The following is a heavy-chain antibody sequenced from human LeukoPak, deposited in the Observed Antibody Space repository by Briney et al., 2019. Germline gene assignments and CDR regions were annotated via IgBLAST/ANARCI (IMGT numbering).Heavy chain of an antibody. V-gene: IGHV4-38-2*02. Sequence: PSETLSLTCTVSGYSTSSGYYWGWIRQPPGKGLEWIGSIYHSGSTYYNPSLKSRVTISVDTSKNQFSLNLSSVTAADTAVYYCARSDGYGLVGIWGQGTMVTVSS. D-gene: IGHD3-10*01. CDR2: IYHSGST. CDR3: ARSDGYGLVGI. J-gene: IGHJ3*02. CDR1: GYSTSSGYY.